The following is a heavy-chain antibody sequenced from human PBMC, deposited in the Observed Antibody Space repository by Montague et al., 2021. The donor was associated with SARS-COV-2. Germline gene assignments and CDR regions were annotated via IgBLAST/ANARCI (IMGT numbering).Heavy chain of an antibody. D-gene: IGHD3-3*01. Sequence: SETLSLTCTVSGGSISNCYWSWIRQSPGKGLEWIAYMYYSGSTKYNPSLKSRATISVDTSKNQFSLTLISMTAADTAVYYCARARGGTIFGVIGANYGMDIWGQGTTVTVS. CDR3: ARARGGTIFGVIGANYGMDI. V-gene: IGHV4-59*01. CDR2: MYYSGST. CDR1: GGSISNCY. J-gene: IGHJ6*02.